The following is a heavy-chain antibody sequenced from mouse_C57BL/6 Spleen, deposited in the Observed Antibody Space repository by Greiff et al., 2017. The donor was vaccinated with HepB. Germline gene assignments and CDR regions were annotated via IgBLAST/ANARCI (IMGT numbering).Heavy chain of an antibody. CDR1: GFNIKDYY. Sequence: VHVKQSGAELVKPGASVKLSCTASGFNIKDYYMHWVKQRTEQGLEWIGRIDPEDGETKYAPKFQGKATITADTSSNTAYLQLSSLTSEDTAVYYCAIRGTTVPWFAYWGQGTLVTVSA. J-gene: IGHJ3*01. V-gene: IGHV14-2*01. CDR2: IDPEDGET. CDR3: AIRGTTVPWFAY. D-gene: IGHD1-1*01.